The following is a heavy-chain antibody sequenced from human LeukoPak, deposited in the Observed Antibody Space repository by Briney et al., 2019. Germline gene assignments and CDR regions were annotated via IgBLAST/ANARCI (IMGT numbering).Heavy chain of an antibody. CDR3: ARDGMRYCSSTSCQSSFDP. V-gene: IGHV1-46*01. Sequence: ASVKVSCKASGYTFTSYFMHWVRQAPGQGLEWMGVVNPSSGSTTYSQKFQGRVTMTRDTSTSTVYMDLSSLRSDDTAVYYCARDGMRYCSSTSCQSSFDPWGQGTLVTVSS. D-gene: IGHD2-2*01. J-gene: IGHJ5*02. CDR2: VNPSSGST. CDR1: GYTFTSYF.